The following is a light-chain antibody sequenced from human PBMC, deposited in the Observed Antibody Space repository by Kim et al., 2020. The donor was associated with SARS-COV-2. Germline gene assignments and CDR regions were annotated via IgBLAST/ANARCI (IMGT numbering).Light chain of an antibody. CDR2: EVS. V-gene: IGLV2-23*02. CDR3: CSYAGSSTTVL. CDR1: SSDVGNYNL. Sequence: QSALTQPASVSGSPGQSITISCSGTSSDVGNYNLVSWYQQHPGKAPKLMIYEVSKRPSGVSNRFSGSKSGNTASLTISGLQAEDEADYYCCSYAGSSTTVLFGGGTKLTVL. J-gene: IGLJ2*01.